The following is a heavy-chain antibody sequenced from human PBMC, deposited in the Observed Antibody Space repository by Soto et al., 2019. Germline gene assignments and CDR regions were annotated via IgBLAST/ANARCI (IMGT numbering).Heavy chain of an antibody. CDR2: IYSGGST. CDR1: GFTVSSNY. Sequence: GGSLRLSCAASGFTVSSNYMSWVRQAPGKGLEWVSVIYSGGSTYYADSVKGRFTISRDNSKNTLYLQMNSLRAEDTAVYYCARDVRSSGDAFDIWGQGAMVTVSS. D-gene: IGHD3-22*01. CDR3: ARDVRSSGDAFDI. J-gene: IGHJ3*02. V-gene: IGHV3-53*01.